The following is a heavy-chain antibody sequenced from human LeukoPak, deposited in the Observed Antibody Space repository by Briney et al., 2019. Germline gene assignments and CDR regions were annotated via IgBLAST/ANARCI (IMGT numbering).Heavy chain of an antibody. D-gene: IGHD2-8*01. CDR3: ARVQGHPPNGLDV. J-gene: IGHJ3*01. V-gene: IGHV3-74*01. Sequence: GGSLRLSCAASGFTFSSFWMHWVRQAPGKGLVWVSRINSDGSSTSYADSVKGRFTISRDNAKNTLYLQMNSLRAEDTAVYYCARVQGHPPNGLDVWGQGTMVTVSS. CDR2: INSDGSST. CDR1: GFTFSSFW.